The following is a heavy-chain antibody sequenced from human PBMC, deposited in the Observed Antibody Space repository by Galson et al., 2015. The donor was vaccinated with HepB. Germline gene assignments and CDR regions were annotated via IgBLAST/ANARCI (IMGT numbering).Heavy chain of an antibody. CDR1: GFTLSSYA. V-gene: IGHV3-30-3*01. D-gene: IGHD3-22*01. CDR3: ARDLRYYYDSSAYYLDY. Sequence: SLRLSCAASGFTLSSYAVHWVRQAPGKGLEWVAVISYDGSNKYYADSVKGRFTISRDNSKNTLYLQMNSLRAEDTAVYYCARDLRYYYDSSAYYLDYWGQGALVTVSS. J-gene: IGHJ4*02. CDR2: ISYDGSNK.